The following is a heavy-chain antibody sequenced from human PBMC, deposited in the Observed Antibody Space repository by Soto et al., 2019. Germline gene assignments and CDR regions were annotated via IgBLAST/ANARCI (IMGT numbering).Heavy chain of an antibody. Sequence: PSETLSLTCTVSGGSISSYYWSWIRQPPGKGLEWIGYIYYSGSTNYNPSLKSRVTISVDTSKNQFSLKLSSVTAADTAVYYCARGDDSGSEPNARSWFDPWGQGTLVTVSS. J-gene: IGHJ5*02. CDR1: GGSISSYY. D-gene: IGHD3-10*01. CDR2: IYYSGST. V-gene: IGHV4-59*01. CDR3: ARGDDSGSEPNARSWFDP.